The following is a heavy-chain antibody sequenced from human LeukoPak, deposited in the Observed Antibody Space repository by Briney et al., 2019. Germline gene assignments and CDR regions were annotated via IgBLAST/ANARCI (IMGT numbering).Heavy chain of an antibody. Sequence: PSETLSLTCAVYGGSFSGYYWSWIRQPPGKGLEWIGYIYYSGSTNYNPSLKSRVTISVDTSKNQFTLKLSSVTAADTAVYYCARVRDGYNDAYDFWGQGTMVTVTS. V-gene: IGHV4-59*08. J-gene: IGHJ3*01. CDR3: ARVRDGYNDAYDF. CDR2: IYYSGST. D-gene: IGHD5-24*01. CDR1: GGSFSGYY.